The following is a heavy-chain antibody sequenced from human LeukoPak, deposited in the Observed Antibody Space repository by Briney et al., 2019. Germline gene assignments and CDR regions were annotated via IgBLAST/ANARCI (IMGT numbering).Heavy chain of an antibody. V-gene: IGHV4-39*01. CDR3: ARQRGYHYDSTTNRFSDL. CDR1: VHRLHQRHYY. D-gene: IGHD3-22*01. Sequence: SVTLTLTCTLWVHRLHQRHYYWRWIRQPPGKGLVWLGSVYYSGITYYNPSLKSRITISVDTVKNQFSLRLSYVTAADTAVYYCARQRGYHYDSTTNRFSDLWGQGTRVTVSS. J-gene: IGHJ5*02. CDR2: VYYSGIT.